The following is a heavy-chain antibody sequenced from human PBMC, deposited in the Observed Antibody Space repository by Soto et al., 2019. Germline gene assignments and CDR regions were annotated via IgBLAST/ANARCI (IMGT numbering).Heavy chain of an antibody. CDR1: GFTFSSYW. Sequence: GGSLRLSCAASGFTFSSYWMSWVRQAPGKGLEWVANIKQDGSEKYYVDSVKGRFTISRDNAENSLYLQMNSLRAEDTAVYYCARRFAGYSSGCFDYWGQGTLVTVSS. CDR2: IKQDGSEK. D-gene: IGHD6-19*01. V-gene: IGHV3-7*05. CDR3: ARRFAGYSSGCFDY. J-gene: IGHJ4*02.